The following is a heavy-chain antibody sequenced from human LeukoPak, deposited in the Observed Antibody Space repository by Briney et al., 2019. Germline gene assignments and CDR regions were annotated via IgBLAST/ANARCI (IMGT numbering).Heavy chain of an antibody. Sequence: PSETLSLTCTVSGGSISSYYWSWIRQPPGKGLEWIGYIYYSGSTNYNPSLKSRVTISVDTSKNQLSLKLSSVTAADTAVYYCAGGSGRYYDSSGYPNRNTFDYWGQGTLVTVSS. CDR3: AGGSGRYYDSSGYPNRNTFDY. J-gene: IGHJ4*02. D-gene: IGHD3-22*01. CDR2: IYYSGST. CDR1: GGSISSYY. V-gene: IGHV4-59*01.